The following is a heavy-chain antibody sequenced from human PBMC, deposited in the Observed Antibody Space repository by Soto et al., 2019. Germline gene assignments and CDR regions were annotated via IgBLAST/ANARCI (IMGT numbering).Heavy chain of an antibody. D-gene: IGHD6-13*01. CDR3: ARHRWGGGYSSCWVDY. CDR1: GGSISSYY. J-gene: IGHJ4*02. V-gene: IGHV4-59*08. CDR2: IYYSGST. Sequence: QVQLQESGPGLVKPSETLSLTCTVSGGSISSYYWSWIRQPPGKGLVWIGYIYYSGSTNYNPSLKSRVTISVDTSKNQFSLKLSSVTAADTAVYYCARHRWGGGYSSCWVDYWGQGSLVTVSS.